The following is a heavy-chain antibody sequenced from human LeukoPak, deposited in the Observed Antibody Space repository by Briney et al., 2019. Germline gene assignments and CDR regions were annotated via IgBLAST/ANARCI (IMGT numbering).Heavy chain of an antibody. D-gene: IGHD3-9*01. CDR2: VRCGGNIK. V-gene: IGHV3-30*02. CDR1: EFTFSAYA. CDR3: TKDLGTEYNIFDY. Sequence: PGGSLRLSCATSEFTFSAYAMHWVRQAPGRGLEWVAFVRCGGNIKYYADSVKGRFTISRDNSKNTLYLQMNSLRPEDTAVYYCTKDLGTEYNIFDYWGQGTQVTVSS. J-gene: IGHJ4*02.